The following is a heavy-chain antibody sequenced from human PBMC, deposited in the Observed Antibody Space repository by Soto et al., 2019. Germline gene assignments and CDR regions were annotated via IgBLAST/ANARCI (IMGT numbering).Heavy chain of an antibody. CDR2: IIPIFGTA. J-gene: IGHJ6*02. CDR3: ALAMVRGVIITGGHYYYYGMDV. Sequence: SVKVSCKASGGTFSSYAISWVRQAPGQGLEWMGGIIPIFGTANYAQKFQGRVTITADKSTSTAYMELSSLRSEDTAVYYCALAMVRGVIITGGHYYYYGMDVWGQGTTVTVSS. CDR1: GGTFSSYA. D-gene: IGHD3-10*01. V-gene: IGHV1-69*06.